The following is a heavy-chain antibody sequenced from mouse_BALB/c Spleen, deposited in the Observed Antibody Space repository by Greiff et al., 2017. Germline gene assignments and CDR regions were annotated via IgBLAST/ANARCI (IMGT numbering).Heavy chain of an antibody. Sequence: QVQLQQSGAELVKPGASVKLSCKASGYTFTSYYMYWVKQRPGQGLEWIGEINPSNGGTNFNEKFKSKATLTVDKSSSTAYMQLSSLTSEDCAVYYCTRRGLGWFAYWGQGTLVTVSA. J-gene: IGHJ3*01. CDR2: INPSNGGT. V-gene: IGHV1S81*02. CDR1: GYTFTSYY. D-gene: IGHD2-4*01. CDR3: TRRGLGWFAY.